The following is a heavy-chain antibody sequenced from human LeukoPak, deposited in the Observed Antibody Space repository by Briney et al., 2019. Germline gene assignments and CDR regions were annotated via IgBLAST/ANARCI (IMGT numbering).Heavy chain of an antibody. J-gene: IGHJ1*01. V-gene: IGHV4-39*07. CDR1: GGSISSSSYY. Sequence: SETLSLTCIVSGGSISSSSYYWGWIRQPPGKGLEWIGSIYYSGSTYYNPSLKSRVTISVDRSKNQFSLKLTSVTAADTAVYYCARGNSYYDTSGYFPWESFQHWGQGTLVTVSS. CDR3: ARGNSYYDTSGYFPWESFQH. CDR2: IYYSGST. D-gene: IGHD3-22*01.